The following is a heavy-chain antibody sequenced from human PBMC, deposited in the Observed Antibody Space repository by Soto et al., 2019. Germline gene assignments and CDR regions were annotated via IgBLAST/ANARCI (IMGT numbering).Heavy chain of an antibody. CDR1: GFTFDDYA. V-gene: IGHV3-9*01. CDR3: AKDSHVAYNWFDP. D-gene: IGHD5-12*01. CDR2: ISWNSGGI. J-gene: IGHJ5*02. Sequence: GGSLRLSCAASGFTFDDYAMHWVRQAPGKGLEWVSGISWNSGGIGYADSVKGRFTISRDNAKNSLYLQMNSLRAEDTALYYCAKDSHVAYNWFDPWGQGTLVTVSS.